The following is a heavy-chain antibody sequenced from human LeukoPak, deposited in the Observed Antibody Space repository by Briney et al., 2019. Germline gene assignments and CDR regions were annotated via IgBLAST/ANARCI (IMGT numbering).Heavy chain of an antibody. V-gene: IGHV5-51*01. CDR1: GYSFTSYW. CDR3: ARVPGQQLVVSNYYYYYMDV. CDR2: IYPGDSDT. D-gene: IGHD6-13*01. J-gene: IGHJ6*03. Sequence: KYGESLKISCKGSGYSFTSYWIGWVRQMPGKGLEWMGIIYPGDSDTRYSPSFQGQVTISADKSISTAYLQWSSLKASDTAMYYCARVPGQQLVVSNYYYYYMDVWGKGTTVTVSS.